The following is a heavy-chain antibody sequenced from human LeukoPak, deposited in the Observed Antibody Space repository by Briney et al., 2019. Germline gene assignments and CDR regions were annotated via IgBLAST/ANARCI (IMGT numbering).Heavy chain of an antibody. CDR3: ARDLIAARSLYYYYMDV. CDR1: GFTFSSYE. D-gene: IGHD6-6*01. Sequence: GGSLRLSCAASGFTFSSYEMNWVRQAPGKGLEWVSYISSSGSTIYYADSVKGRFTISRDNAKNSLYLQMNSLRAEDTAVYYCARDLIAARSLYYYYMDVWGKGTTVTVSS. J-gene: IGHJ6*03. V-gene: IGHV3-48*03. CDR2: ISSSGSTI.